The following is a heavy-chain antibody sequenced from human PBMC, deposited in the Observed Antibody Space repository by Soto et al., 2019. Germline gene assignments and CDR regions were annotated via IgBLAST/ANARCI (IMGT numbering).Heavy chain of an antibody. CDR3: AKFGDLWSGHTHYYYGMEY. Sequence: EVQLLESGGGLVQPGESLRLSCGASGFTFTSYAMSWVRQAPGEGLEWVSGISDSGNSAYYAESVKGRFTISKDTSKKTLYMQMNSLRAEDTAIYSCAKFGDLWSGHTHYYYGMEYWGQGTRVTVSS. V-gene: IGHV3-23*01. CDR1: GFTFTSYA. J-gene: IGHJ6*02. D-gene: IGHD3-3*01. CDR2: ISDSGNSA.